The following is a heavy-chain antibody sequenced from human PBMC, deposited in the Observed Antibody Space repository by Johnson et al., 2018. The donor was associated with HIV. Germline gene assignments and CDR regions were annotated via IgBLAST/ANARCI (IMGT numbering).Heavy chain of an antibody. J-gene: IGHJ3*02. CDR3: ARDKSTMIVVVIGDI. D-gene: IGHD3-22*01. Sequence: QVQLVESGGGVVQPGRSLRLSCAASGFTFSSYGMHWVRQAPGKGLEWVAVISNGGSNKDYADAVKGRFSISRDNSKNTLYLQMDSLRPEDTAVYYCARDKSTMIVVVIGDIWGQGTMVTVS. CDR2: ISNGGSNK. CDR1: GFTFSSYG. V-gene: IGHV3-30-3*01.